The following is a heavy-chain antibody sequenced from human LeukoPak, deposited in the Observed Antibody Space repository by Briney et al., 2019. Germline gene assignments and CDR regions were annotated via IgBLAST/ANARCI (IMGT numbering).Heavy chain of an antibody. D-gene: IGHD3-22*01. J-gene: IGHJ4*02. CDR2: ISAYNGNT. V-gene: IGHV1-18*01. CDR1: GYTFTSYG. Sequence: ASVKVSCKASGYTFTSYGISWVRQAPGQGLEWMGWISAYNGNTNYAQKLQGRVTMTTDTSTSTAYMELSSLRSEDTAVYYCARDRANYYDSSGAIYYFDYWGQGTLVTVSS. CDR3: ARDRANYYDSSGAIYYFDY.